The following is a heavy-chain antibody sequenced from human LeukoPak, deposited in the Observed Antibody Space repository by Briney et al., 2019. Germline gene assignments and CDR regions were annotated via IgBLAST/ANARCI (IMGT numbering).Heavy chain of an antibody. CDR1: GGTFSSYA. Sequence: ASVKVSCKASGGTFSSYAISWVRQAPGQGLEWMGRIIPILGIANYAQKFQGGVTITADKSTSTAYMELSSLRSEDTAVYYCARARYDILTGYYSPTYYYYGMDVWGQGTTVTVSS. D-gene: IGHD3-9*01. CDR2: IIPILGIA. V-gene: IGHV1-69*04. CDR3: ARARYDILTGYYSPTYYYYGMDV. J-gene: IGHJ6*02.